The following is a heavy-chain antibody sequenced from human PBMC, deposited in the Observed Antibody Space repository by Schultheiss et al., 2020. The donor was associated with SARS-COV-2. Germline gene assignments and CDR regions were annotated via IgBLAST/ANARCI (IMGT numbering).Heavy chain of an antibody. CDR1: GFTFSSYS. Sequence: GGSLRLSCAASGFTFSSYSMNWVRQAPGKGLEWVAVISYDGSNKYYADSVKGRFTISRDNSKNTLYLQMNSLRAEDTAVYYCAIMTRTANDYGDYDTYYFDYWGQGTLVTVSS. CDR3: AIMTRTANDYGDYDTYYFDY. D-gene: IGHD4-17*01. CDR2: ISYDGSNK. V-gene: IGHV3-30*03. J-gene: IGHJ4*02.